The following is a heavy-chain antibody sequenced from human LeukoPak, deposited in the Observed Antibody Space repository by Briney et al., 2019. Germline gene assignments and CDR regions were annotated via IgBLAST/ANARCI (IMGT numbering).Heavy chain of an antibody. CDR1: GFTVSSNY. CDR3: AKAGSSSWYQY. V-gene: IGHV3-30*18. J-gene: IGHJ4*02. Sequence: PGGSLRLSCAASGFTVSSNYMSWVRQAPGKGLEWVAVISYDGSNKYYADSVKGRFTISRDNSKNTLYLQMNSLRAEDTAVYYCAKAGSSSWYQYWGQGTLVTVSS. D-gene: IGHD6-13*01. CDR2: ISYDGSNK.